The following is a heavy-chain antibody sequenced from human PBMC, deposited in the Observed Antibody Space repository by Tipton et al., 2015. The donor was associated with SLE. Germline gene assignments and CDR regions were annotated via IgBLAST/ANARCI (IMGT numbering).Heavy chain of an antibody. J-gene: IGHJ4*02. Sequence: TLSLTCTVSGGSISSGGYYWSWIRQSPGRGLEWIGYISYSGSTNYNSSLKSRLTISVDTSKNQFSLDLRSMTAADTALYYCARTLGIRRFQFDSWGQGTLVTVSS. D-gene: IGHD7-27*01. CDR1: GGSISSGGYY. V-gene: IGHV4-31*03. CDR2: ISYSGST. CDR3: ARTLGIRRFQFDS.